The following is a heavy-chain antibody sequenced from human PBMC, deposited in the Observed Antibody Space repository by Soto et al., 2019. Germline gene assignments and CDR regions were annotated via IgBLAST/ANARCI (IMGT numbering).Heavy chain of an antibody. CDR1: GFTLSSYA. J-gene: IGHJ3*02. CDR3: AREAAAGTGVFDI. Sequence: PGGSLRLSCAASGFTLSSYAMHWVRQAPGKGLEWVAVISYDGSNKYYADSVKGRFTISRDNSKNTLYLQMNSLRAEDTAVYYCAREAAAGTGVFDIWGKGKRVTVSS. CDR2: ISYDGSNK. D-gene: IGHD6-13*01. V-gene: IGHV3-30-3*01.